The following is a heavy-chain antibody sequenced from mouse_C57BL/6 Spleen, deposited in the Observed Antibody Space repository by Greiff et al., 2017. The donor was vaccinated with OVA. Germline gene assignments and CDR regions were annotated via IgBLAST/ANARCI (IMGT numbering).Heavy chain of an antibody. Sequence: DVQLQESGGGLVKPGGSLKLSCAASGFTFSDYGMHWVRQAPEKGLEWVAYISSGSSTIYYADTVKGRFTISRDNAKNTLFLQMTSLRSEDTAMYYCARLTGTGAMDYWGQGTSVTVSS. J-gene: IGHJ4*01. V-gene: IGHV5-17*01. CDR1: GFTFSDYG. CDR3: ARLTGTGAMDY. D-gene: IGHD4-1*01. CDR2: ISSGSSTI.